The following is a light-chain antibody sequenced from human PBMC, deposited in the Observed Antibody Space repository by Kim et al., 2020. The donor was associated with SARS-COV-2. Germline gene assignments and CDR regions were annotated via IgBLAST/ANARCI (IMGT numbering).Light chain of an antibody. V-gene: IGKV3-11*01. CDR2: DAS. Sequence: PGQRATLSCMASHNIDTYLAWYQPRPGQAPRLLVYDASNRATGVPDRFSGSGSGTDFTLTISSLEPEDFSIYYCQQRNSWPPAVTFGGGTKVDIK. CDR1: HNIDTY. CDR3: QQRNSWPPAVT. J-gene: IGKJ4*01.